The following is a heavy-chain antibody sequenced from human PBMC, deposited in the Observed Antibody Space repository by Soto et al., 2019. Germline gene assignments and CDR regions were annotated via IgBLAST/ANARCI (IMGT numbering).Heavy chain of an antibody. Sequence: LGESLKISCKASGYSFTNYWINWARQMPGKGLEWMGRIDPDDSYTNYSPSFQGHVTISVDKSISTAYLQWSSLQASDTAIYYCARLPHTNYCSGSTCSGYWGQGTLVTVSS. CDR3: ARLPHTNYCSGSTCSGY. V-gene: IGHV5-10-1*01. CDR2: IDPDDSYT. D-gene: IGHD2-15*01. J-gene: IGHJ4*02. CDR1: GYSFTNYW.